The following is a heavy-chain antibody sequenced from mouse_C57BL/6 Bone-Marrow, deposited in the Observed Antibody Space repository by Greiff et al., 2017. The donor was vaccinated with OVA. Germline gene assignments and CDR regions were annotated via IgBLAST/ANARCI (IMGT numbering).Heavy chain of an antibody. CDR1: GYTFTDYS. CDR2: FYPGSGST. J-gene: IGHJ4*01. V-gene: IGHV1-62-2*01. Sequence: QVQLQQSGAELVKPGASVKLSCKASGYTFTDYSIHWVKQRPGQGLEWIGWFYPGSGSTKYNEKFKDKATLTVDKSSSTVYMELSSLTSEDSAVYFCAGHEGGSSRCAMDYWGQGTSVTVSS. CDR3: AGHEGGSSRCAMDY. D-gene: IGHD1-1*01.